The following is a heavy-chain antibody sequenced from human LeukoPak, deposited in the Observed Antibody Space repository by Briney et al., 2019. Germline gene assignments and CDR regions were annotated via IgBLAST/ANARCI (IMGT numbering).Heavy chain of an antibody. V-gene: IGHV3-23*01. CDR3: AKGSGGYLFDL. D-gene: IGHD2-15*01. J-gene: IGHJ5*02. CDR2: ISNDGGGT. Sequence: GGSLRLSCAASGFIFNNYGLVWVRQAPGKGLEGVSAISNDGGGTTYADFVKGRFSVSRDNSKNTLFLQMNSLRAEDTALYYCAKGSGGYLFDLWGQGTLVTVSS. CDR1: GFIFNNYG.